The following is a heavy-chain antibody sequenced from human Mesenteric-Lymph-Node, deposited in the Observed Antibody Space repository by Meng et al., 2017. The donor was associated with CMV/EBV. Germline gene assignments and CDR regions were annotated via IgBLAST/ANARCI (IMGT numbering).Heavy chain of an antibody. CDR1: GFLFSSFT. D-gene: IGHD6-13*01. V-gene: IGHV3-30-3*01. J-gene: IGHJ4*02. CDR2: ISFDGDGR. CDR3: ARAVAAAEYFDL. Sequence: GGSLRLSCTASGFLFSSFTMNWVRQAPGQGLEWVAGISFDGDGRYDADSMKGRFTISRDNSKNTLFLQMNSLRPEDTAVYYCARAVAAAEYFDLWGQGTLVTVSS.